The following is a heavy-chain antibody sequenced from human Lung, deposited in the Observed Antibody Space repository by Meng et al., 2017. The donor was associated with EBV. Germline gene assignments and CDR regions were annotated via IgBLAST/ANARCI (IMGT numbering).Heavy chain of an antibody. J-gene: IGHJ2*01. V-gene: IGHV6-1*01. CDR3: ARGATSVFDL. Sequence: HPEQSRPGPANPSSPLSPICGITVASIFTNNASWNWTRQSPSRGLKSLGRTYYRSKWYNDYTVLVKSRPTINPDTSKNQFSLQLPYVTPEDTAVYYCARGATSVFDLWGRGTLVTVSS. CDR1: VASIFTNNAS. CDR2: TYYRSKWYN.